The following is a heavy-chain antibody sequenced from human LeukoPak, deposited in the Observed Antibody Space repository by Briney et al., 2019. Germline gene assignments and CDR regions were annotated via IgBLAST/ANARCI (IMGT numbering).Heavy chain of an antibody. CDR2: VHYSGST. CDR3: ARDRGTYYVGDAFDI. J-gene: IGHJ3*02. CDR1: GGSISNFY. D-gene: IGHD3-10*02. Sequence: ESSETLSLTCTVSGGSISNFYWSWIRQSPGKGLEWIGYVHYSGSTNYNPSLKSRVTISVDTSKNQFSLKLSSVTAADTAVYYCARDRGTYYVGDAFDIWGQGTMVTVSS. V-gene: IGHV4-59*01.